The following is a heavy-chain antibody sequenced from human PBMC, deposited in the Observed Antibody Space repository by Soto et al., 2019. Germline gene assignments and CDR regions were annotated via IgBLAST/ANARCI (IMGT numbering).Heavy chain of an antibody. D-gene: IGHD3-9*01. J-gene: IGHJ5*02. CDR3: ARAHYDILTGYSLNWFDP. CDR2: INAGNGNT. Sequence: APAKPSWEDRGDGFTSYAMRSVCQATRQRLEWMGWINAGNGNTKYSQKFQGRVTITRDTSASTAYMELSSLRSEDTAVYYCARAHYDILTGYSLNWFDPWGQGTLVTVSS. V-gene: IGHV1-3*01. CDR1: GDGFTSYA.